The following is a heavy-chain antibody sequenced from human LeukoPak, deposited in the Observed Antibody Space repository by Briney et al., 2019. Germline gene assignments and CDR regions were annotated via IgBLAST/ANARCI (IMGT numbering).Heavy chain of an antibody. CDR3: AKRATMSGATYYFDY. V-gene: IGHV3-11*01. CDR1: GFIFSDYY. Sequence: PGGSLRLSCAASGFIFSDYYMSWIRQAPGKGLEWVSYISSSGSTIYYADSVKGRFTISRDNAKSSLYLQMNSLRAEDTAVYYCAKRATMSGATYYFDYWGQGTLVTVSS. D-gene: IGHD5-12*01. CDR2: ISSSGSTI. J-gene: IGHJ4*02.